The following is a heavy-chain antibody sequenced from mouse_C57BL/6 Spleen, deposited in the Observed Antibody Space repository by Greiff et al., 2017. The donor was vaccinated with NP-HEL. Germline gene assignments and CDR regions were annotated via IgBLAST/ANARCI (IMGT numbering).Heavy chain of an antibody. CDR3: ARDYYGSSEVDY. Sequence: VKLLESGAELARPGASVKLSCKASGYTFTSYGISWVKQRTGQGLEWIGEIYPRSGNTYYNEKFKGKATLTADKSSSTAYMELRSLTSEDSAVYFCARDYYGSSEVDYWGQGTTLTVSS. CDR2: IYPRSGNT. D-gene: IGHD1-1*01. V-gene: IGHV1-81*01. J-gene: IGHJ2*01. CDR1: GYTFTSYG.